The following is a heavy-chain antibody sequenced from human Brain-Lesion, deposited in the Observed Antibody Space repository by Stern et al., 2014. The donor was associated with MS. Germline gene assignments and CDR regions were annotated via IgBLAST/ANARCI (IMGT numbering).Heavy chain of an antibody. CDR2: IFNSGST. Sequence: QVQLVQSGPGLVKPSQTLSLSCTVSGGSISSGGYYWSWIRQPAGKGLEWIGRIFNSGSTRYNPSLKSRVTISIDPSKNQFSLRLNSRTAADTAVYYCARGRVVPGFQYYATDVWGQGTTVIVSS. CDR3: ARGRVVPGFQYYATDV. J-gene: IGHJ6*02. V-gene: IGHV4-61*02. CDR1: GGSISSGGYY. D-gene: IGHD2-2*01.